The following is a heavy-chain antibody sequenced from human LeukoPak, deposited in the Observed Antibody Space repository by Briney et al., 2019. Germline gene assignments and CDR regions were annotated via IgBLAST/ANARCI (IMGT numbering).Heavy chain of an antibody. CDR1: GGSISSSSYY. J-gene: IGHJ6*01. V-gene: IGHV4-39*07. D-gene: IGHD1-26*01. CDR3: SRESGGFCPFGC. CDR2: IYYSGST. Sequence: NRSESLSLTCTVSGGSISSSSYYWGWIRQPPGKGLEWIGSIYYSGSTYYNPSLKRRVTMSLDKSRNQLSLKLTSVTAADTAIYYCSRESGGFCPFGCWGQR.